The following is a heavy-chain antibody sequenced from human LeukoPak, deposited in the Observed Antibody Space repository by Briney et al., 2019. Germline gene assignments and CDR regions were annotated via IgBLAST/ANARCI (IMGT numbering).Heavy chain of an antibody. CDR2: ISGSGGST. V-gene: IGHV3-23*01. D-gene: IGHD3-22*01. CDR1: GFTFSSYA. CDR3: AKWDYYDSSGYHYFDY. Sequence: GGSLRLSCAASGFTFSSYAMSWVRQAPGKGLEWVSAISGSGGSTYYADSVKGRFTISRDNSKNTLYLQMNSLRAEDTAVYYCAKWDYYDSSGYHYFDYWGQGTLVTVSS. J-gene: IGHJ4*02.